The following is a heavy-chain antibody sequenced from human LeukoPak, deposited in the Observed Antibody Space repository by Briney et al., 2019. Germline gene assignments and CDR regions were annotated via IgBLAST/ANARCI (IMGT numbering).Heavy chain of an antibody. D-gene: IGHD3-22*01. J-gene: IGHJ4*02. CDR3: AKDSSGLYYFDY. Sequence: GGTLRLSCAASGFTFSSYAMSWVRQAPGKGREWVSAISGSGGSTYYADSVKGRFTISKDNSKNTLYLQMNSLRAEDTAVYYCAKDSSGLYYFDYWGQGTLVTVSS. V-gene: IGHV3-23*01. CDR2: ISGSGGST. CDR1: GFTFSSYA.